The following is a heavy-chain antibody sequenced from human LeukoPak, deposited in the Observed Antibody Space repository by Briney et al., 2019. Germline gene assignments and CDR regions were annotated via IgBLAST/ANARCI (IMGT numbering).Heavy chain of an antibody. CDR1: GFTFSSYS. CDR3: ARDSGYCSSTGCYVHYFDY. Sequence: GGSLRLSCAASGFTFSSYSMNWVRQAPGKGLEWVSSISSSSYIYYADSVKGRFTISRDNAKNSLYLQMNSLRAEDTAVYYCARDSGYCSSTGCYVHYFDYWGRGTLVTVSS. V-gene: IGHV3-21*01. CDR2: ISSSSYI. D-gene: IGHD2-2*01. J-gene: IGHJ4*02.